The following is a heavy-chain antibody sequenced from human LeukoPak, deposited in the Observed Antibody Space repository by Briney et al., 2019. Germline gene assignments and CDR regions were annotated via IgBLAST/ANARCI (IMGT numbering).Heavy chain of an antibody. CDR1: GVSITSNY. V-gene: IGHV4-59*01. D-gene: IGHD5-18*01. CDR2: THHSGAT. Sequence: SETLSLTCSVPGVSITSNYWSWIRQPPGRGLEWLGYTHHSGATSYNPSLKSRGTMSLDTSNNQFSLKLSSVTAADTAVYYCARSSGRSYGDFDYWGQGNLVTVSS. CDR3: ARSSGRSYGDFDY. J-gene: IGHJ4*02.